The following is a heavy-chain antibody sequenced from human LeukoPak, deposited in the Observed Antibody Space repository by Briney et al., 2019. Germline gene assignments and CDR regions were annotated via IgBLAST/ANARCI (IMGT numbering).Heavy chain of an antibody. V-gene: IGHV3-53*01. D-gene: IGHD5-18*01. CDR3: AREGYSYGSLDY. Sequence: PGGSLRFSCAASGFTFDVYAMHWVRQAPGKGLEWVSVIYSGGSTYYADSVKGRFTISRDNSKNTLYLQMNSLRAEDTAVYYCAREGYSYGSLDYWGQGTLVTVSS. J-gene: IGHJ4*02. CDR1: GFTFDVYA. CDR2: IYSGGST.